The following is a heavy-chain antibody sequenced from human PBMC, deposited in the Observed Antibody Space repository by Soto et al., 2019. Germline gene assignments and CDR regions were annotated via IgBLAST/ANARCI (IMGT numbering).Heavy chain of an antibody. D-gene: IGHD6-19*01. V-gene: IGHV3-21*01. CDR3: ARDGGLIAVADAYYYYGMDA. CDR2: ISSSSSYI. CDR1: GFTFSSYS. J-gene: IGHJ6*04. Sequence: GGSLRLSCAASGFTFSSYSMNWVRQAPGKGLEWVSSISSSSSYIYYADSVKGRFTISRDNAKNSLYLQRNSLRAEDTAVYYCARDGGLIAVADAYYYYGMDAWGEGTTVTVSS.